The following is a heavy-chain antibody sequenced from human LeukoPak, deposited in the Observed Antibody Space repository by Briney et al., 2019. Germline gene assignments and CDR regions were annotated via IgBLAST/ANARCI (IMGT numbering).Heavy chain of an antibody. V-gene: IGHV3-23*01. CDR3: AKVGASGSYYFDY. J-gene: IGHJ4*02. CDR1: GFTFSSYA. CDR2: ISGSGGST. D-gene: IGHD1-26*01. Sequence: GGSLRLSCAASGFTFSSYAMSWVRQAPGKGLVWVSAISGSGGSTYYADSVKGRFTISRDNSKNTLYLQMNSLRAEDTAVYYCAKVGASGSYYFDYWGQGTLVTVSS.